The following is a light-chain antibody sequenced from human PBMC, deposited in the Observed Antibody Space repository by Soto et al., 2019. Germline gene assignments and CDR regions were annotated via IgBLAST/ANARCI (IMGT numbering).Light chain of an antibody. CDR1: SSEVGGYSY. CDR3: ASYTTSSTYV. Sequence: QSALTRPGSVSGSPGQSIAISCTGTSSEVGGYSYVSWYQQQPGKAPKLVISDVSNRPSGVSDRFSGSKSGNTASLTISGLQTEDEADYYCASYTTSSTYVFGTGNKVTVL. V-gene: IGLV2-14*01. CDR2: DVS. J-gene: IGLJ1*01.